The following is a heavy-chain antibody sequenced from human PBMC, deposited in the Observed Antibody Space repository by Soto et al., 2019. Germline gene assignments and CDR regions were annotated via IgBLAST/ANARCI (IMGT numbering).Heavy chain of an antibody. V-gene: IGHV3-23*01. D-gene: IGHD2-2*01. CDR1: GFTFNYYT. Sequence: DVQLLESGGGLVEPGGYLRLSCAASGFTFNYYTMSWVLQAPGKGLEWVSGISGSGDTIYYAASVKGRFTISSDNSNNKLYIQMYSLSAVDTDVYYCSEPVPAATHYAYADMDVWGQGTTVPASS. J-gene: IGHJ6*02. CDR2: ISGSGDTI. CDR3: SEPVPAATHYAYADMDV.